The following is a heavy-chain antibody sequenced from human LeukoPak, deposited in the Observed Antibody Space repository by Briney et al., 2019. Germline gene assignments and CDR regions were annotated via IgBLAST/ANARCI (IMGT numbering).Heavy chain of an antibody. CDR2: ISSSSSYI. J-gene: IGHJ6*02. Sequence: GGSLRLSCAASGFTFSSYSMNWVRQAPGKGLEWVSSISSSSSYIYYADSVKGRFTISRDNAKNSLYLQMNRLRAEDTAVYYCARDSYDFWSGYPYSYYYYYGMDVWGQGTTVTVSS. V-gene: IGHV3-21*01. CDR1: GFTFSSYS. D-gene: IGHD3-3*01. CDR3: ARDSYDFWSGYPYSYYYYYGMDV.